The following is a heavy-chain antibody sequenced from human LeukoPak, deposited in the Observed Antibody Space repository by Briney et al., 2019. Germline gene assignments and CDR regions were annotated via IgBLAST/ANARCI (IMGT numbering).Heavy chain of an antibody. CDR1: GGSISSSD. Sequence: PSETLSLTCTVSGGSISSSDGSWIRQPPGKGLEWIGYIYYSGSTSYNPSLKSRVTISVDTSKNQCSLKLNSVTAADTAVYYCARQGPLTTAVTTRTNPFGSWGQGTLVTVSS. CDR2: IYYSGST. V-gene: IGHV4-59*08. J-gene: IGHJ4*02. D-gene: IGHD4-11*01. CDR3: ARQGPLTTAVTTRTNPFGS.